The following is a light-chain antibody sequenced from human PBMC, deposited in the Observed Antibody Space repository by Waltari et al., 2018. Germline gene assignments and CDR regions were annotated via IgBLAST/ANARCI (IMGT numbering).Light chain of an antibody. CDR3: AAWDDRLFGPV. CDR2: GNA. J-gene: IGLJ1*01. CDR1: NSHIGVNP. Sequence: QSALTQPPSTSGTPGQRVTISCSGSNSHIGVNPANWYQVLPGTAPKLLIYGNAQRPSGVPDRFSASKSGSSASLAISGLQSEDEADYYCAAWDDRLFGPVFGTGTEVTVL. V-gene: IGLV1-44*01.